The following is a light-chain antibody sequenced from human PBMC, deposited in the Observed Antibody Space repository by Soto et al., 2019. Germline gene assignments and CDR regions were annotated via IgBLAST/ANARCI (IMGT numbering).Light chain of an antibody. J-gene: IGKJ1*01. CDR2: GAC. Sequence: EIVLTQSPGTLSLSPGERATLSCRASQSVSSSFLAWYQQKPGQAPRLLIYGACNMAAGIPDRFSGSGSGTDFTLTIRSLEPEDFAVYYCQQYVTSPWAFDQGTKV. CDR3: QQYVTSPWA. CDR1: QSVSSSF. V-gene: IGKV3-20*01.